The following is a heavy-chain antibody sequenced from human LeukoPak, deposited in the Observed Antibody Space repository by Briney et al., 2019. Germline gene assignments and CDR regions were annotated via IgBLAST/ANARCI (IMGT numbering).Heavy chain of an antibody. V-gene: IGHV3-33*01. Sequence: GRSLRLSCAASVFTFSSYGMHWVRQAPGKGLEWVAVIWYDGSNKYYADSVKGRFTISRDNSKNTLYLQMNSLRAEDTAVYYCARAQLVVPAAINYYGMDVWGQGTTVTVSS. CDR1: VFTFSSYG. CDR3: ARAQLVVPAAINYYGMDV. D-gene: IGHD2-2*01. J-gene: IGHJ6*02. CDR2: IWYDGSNK.